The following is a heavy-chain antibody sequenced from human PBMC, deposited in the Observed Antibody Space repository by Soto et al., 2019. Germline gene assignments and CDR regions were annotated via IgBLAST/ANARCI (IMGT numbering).Heavy chain of an antibody. D-gene: IGHD3-10*02. J-gene: IGHJ1*01. CDR1: GFTFSSYG. CDR3: AKYPTMIGPEYFQH. CDR2: ISYDGSNK. Sequence: QVHLVESGGGVVQPGRSLRLSCAASGFTFSSYGMHWGRQAPGKGLEWVAVISYDGSNKYYADSVKGRFTISRDNSKNTLYLQMNSLRAEDTAVYYCAKYPTMIGPEYFQHWGQGTLVTVSS. V-gene: IGHV3-30*18.